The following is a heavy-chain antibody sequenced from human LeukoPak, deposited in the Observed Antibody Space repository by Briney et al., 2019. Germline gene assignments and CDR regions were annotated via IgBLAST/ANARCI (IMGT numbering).Heavy chain of an antibody. CDR2: INHSGST. CDR1: GGSXSGYY. J-gene: IGHJ3*02. V-gene: IGHV4-34*01. CDR3: ARHVGMATITSTDAFDI. Sequence: XTLSLXXXXYGGSXSGYYWSWIRQPPGKGLEWIGEINHSGSTNYNPSLKSRVTISVDTSKNQFSLKLSSVTAADTAVYYCARHVGMATITSTDAFDIWGQGTMVTVSS. D-gene: IGHD5-12*01.